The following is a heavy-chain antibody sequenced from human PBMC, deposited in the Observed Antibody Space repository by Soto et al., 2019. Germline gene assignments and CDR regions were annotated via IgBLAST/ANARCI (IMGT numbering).Heavy chain of an antibody. CDR1: GFTFTAYY. Sequence: ASVKVSCKASGFTFTAYYVHWVRQAPGQGLEWMGWINPNTGDTNYAQKFEGRVTMTRDTSISTAYMELNGLRSDDTAVYFCARDRPPDYWGQGSLVTVSP. V-gene: IGHV1-2*02. J-gene: IGHJ4*02. CDR2: INPNTGDT. CDR3: ARDRPPDY.